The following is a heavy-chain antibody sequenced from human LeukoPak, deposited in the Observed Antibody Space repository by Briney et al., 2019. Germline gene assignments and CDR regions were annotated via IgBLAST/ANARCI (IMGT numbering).Heavy chain of an antibody. Sequence: SETLSLTCTVSNGSISSYHWSWVRQPPGKGLEWIGYILTSGTTNYNPSLKSRVTISVDTSKNQFSLKLSSVTAADTAVYYCARERYYYDSSGYYQPYYYYGMDVWGQGTTVTVSS. V-gene: IGHV4-4*09. CDR2: ILTSGTT. D-gene: IGHD3-22*01. J-gene: IGHJ6*02. CDR1: NGSISSYH. CDR3: ARERYYYDSSGYYQPYYYYGMDV.